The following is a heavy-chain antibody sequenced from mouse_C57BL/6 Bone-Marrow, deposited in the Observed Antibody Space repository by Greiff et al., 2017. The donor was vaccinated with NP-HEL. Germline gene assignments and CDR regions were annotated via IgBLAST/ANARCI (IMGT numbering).Heavy chain of an antibody. Sequence: EVQVVESGGGLVKPGGSLKLSCAASGFTFSSYTMSWVRQTPEKRLEWVATISGGGGNTYYPDSVKGRFTISRDNAKNTLYLQMSSLRSEDTALYYCARQGGTFDYWGQGTTLTVSS. CDR3: ARQGGTFDY. CDR2: ISGGGGNT. CDR1: GFTFSSYT. J-gene: IGHJ2*01. V-gene: IGHV5-9*01.